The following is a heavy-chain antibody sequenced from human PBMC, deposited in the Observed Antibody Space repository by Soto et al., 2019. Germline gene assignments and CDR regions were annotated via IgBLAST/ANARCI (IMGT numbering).Heavy chain of an antibody. CDR3: ARGSEEKLDAPAMWFDP. D-gene: IGHD2-2*01. Sequence: PSETLSLTCTVSICSITRSDYYWIWIRQPPGKGLEWIGYIYDSGRSYYNPSLKSRVFISVDTSKNQFSLNLNSVTAADTAVYYCARGSEEKLDAPAMWFDPWGQGTLVTVSS. CDR2: IYDSGRS. J-gene: IGHJ5*02. CDR1: ICSITRSDYY. V-gene: IGHV4-30-4*01.